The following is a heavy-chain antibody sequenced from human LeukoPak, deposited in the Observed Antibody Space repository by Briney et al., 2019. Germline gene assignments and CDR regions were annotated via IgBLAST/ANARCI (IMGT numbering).Heavy chain of an antibody. CDR3: ARDTYCGGDCYAPDY. Sequence: SETLSLTCTVSGGSISSSSYYWGWIRQPPGKGLEWIGSIYYSGSTYYNPSLKSRVTISVDTSKNQFSLKLSSVTAADTAVYYCARDTYCGGDCYAPDYWGQGTLVTVSS. CDR2: IYYSGST. CDR1: GGSISSSSYY. V-gene: IGHV4-39*07. D-gene: IGHD2-21*02. J-gene: IGHJ4*02.